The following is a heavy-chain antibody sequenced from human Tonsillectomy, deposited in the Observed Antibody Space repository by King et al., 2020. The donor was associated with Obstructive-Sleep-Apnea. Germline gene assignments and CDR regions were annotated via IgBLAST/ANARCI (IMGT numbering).Heavy chain of an antibody. Sequence: QLQESGPGLVKPSETLSLTCTVSGGSISSSSYYWGWIRQPPGKGLEWIGSNYYSGSTYYNPSLKSRVTISVDTSKNQFFLKLSSVTAADTAVYYCARPVTMVRGVISWYFDLWGRGTLVTVSS. CDR3: ARPVTMVRGVISWYFDL. CDR1: GGSISSSSYY. D-gene: IGHD3-10*01. CDR2: NYYSGST. J-gene: IGHJ2*01. V-gene: IGHV4-39*01.